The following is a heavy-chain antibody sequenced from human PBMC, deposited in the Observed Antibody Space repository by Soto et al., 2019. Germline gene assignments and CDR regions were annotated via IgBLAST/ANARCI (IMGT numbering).Heavy chain of an antibody. CDR1: GYTFTTYS. J-gene: IGHJ4*02. Sequence: QVQLLQSGAEVKKPGASVKVSCKASGYTFTTYSMHWVRQTPGQRLEWMGWIIPIFGTANYAQKFQGRVTITADESTSTAYMELSSLRSEDTAVYYCARDAGGYDAYYFDYWGQGTLVTVSS. CDR3: ARDAGGYDAYYFDY. D-gene: IGHD5-12*01. CDR2: IIPIFGTA. V-gene: IGHV1-69*13.